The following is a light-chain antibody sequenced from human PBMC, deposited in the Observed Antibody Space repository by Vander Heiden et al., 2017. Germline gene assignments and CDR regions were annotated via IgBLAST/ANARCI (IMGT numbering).Light chain of an antibody. V-gene: IGKV3-15*01. CDR3: QQYNNWPFT. J-gene: IGKJ4*01. CDR1: QSVSSN. Sequence: ERVMTQSPGTLSVSAAGRDSHSCRASQSVSSNLAWYQQKPGQAPRVLIYGASTRATGIPARFSGSGSGTEFTLTISSMQSEDFAVSYCQQYNNWPFTFGGGTKVEIK. CDR2: GAS.